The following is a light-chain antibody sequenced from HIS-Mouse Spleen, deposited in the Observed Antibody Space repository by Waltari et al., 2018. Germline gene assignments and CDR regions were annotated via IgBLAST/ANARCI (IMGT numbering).Light chain of an antibody. CDR2: DAS. CDR1: QDISNY. Sequence: DIQMTQSPSSLSASVGDRVTITCQASQDISNYLNWYQQKQGKAPKLLIYDASNLETGVPSMFSGSGSGTDFTFTIISLQPEDIATYYCQQYDNLPPVITFGQGTRLEIK. CDR3: QQYDNLPPVIT. V-gene: IGKV1-33*01. J-gene: IGKJ5*01.